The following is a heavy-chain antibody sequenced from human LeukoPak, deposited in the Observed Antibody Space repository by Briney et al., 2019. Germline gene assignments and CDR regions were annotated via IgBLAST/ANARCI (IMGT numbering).Heavy chain of an antibody. CDR2: IIPIFGTA. D-gene: IGHD3-22*01. J-gene: IGHJ4*02. V-gene: IGHV1-69*13. CDR3: ARGVYYYDSSGYYYGPYYFDY. Sequence: SVNVSFKASGGTFSSYAISWVRQATGQGLEWMGGIIPIFGTANYAQKFQGRVTITADESTSTAYMELSSLRSEDTAVYYCARGVYYYDSSGYYYGPYYFDYWGQGTLVTVSS. CDR1: GGTFSSYA.